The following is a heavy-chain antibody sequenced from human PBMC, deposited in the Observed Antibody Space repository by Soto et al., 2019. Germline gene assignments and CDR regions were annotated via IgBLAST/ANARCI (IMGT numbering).Heavy chain of an antibody. J-gene: IGHJ4*02. CDR3: ARDPGYSSGWYSGFDY. CDR2: ISAYNGNT. V-gene: IGHV1-18*01. Sequence: VSVKVSCKASGYTFTSYGISWVRQAPGQGLEWMGWISAYNGNTNYAQKLQGRVTMTTDTSTSTAYMELRSLRSDDTAVYYCARDPGYSSGWYSGFDYWGQGTLVTVSS. D-gene: IGHD6-19*01. CDR1: GYTFTSYG.